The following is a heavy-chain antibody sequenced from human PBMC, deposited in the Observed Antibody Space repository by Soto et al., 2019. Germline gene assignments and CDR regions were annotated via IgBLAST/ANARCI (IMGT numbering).Heavy chain of an antibody. D-gene: IGHD3-9*01. Sequence: GGSLRLSCAASGFTFSSYAMSWVRQAPGKGLEWVSAISGSGGSTYYADSVKGRFTISRDNSKNTLYLQMNSLRAEDTAVYYCAKSLYYDILTGYYCSDYWGQGTLVTVSS. CDR1: GFTFSSYA. V-gene: IGHV3-23*01. CDR2: ISGSGGST. CDR3: AKSLYYDILTGYYCSDY. J-gene: IGHJ4*02.